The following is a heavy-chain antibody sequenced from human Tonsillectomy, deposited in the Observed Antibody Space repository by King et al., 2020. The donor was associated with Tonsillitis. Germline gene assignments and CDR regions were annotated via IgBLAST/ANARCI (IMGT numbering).Heavy chain of an antibody. D-gene: IGHD3-22*01. Sequence: QLVQSGAEMKKPGASVKVSCKASGYTFMNYYMHWVRQAPGQGLEWLGIINPSDTSTYYAQTFQGRVTMTRDTSTSTVYMELSSLRSEDTAVYYCAREGFGGYKRYSWFDPGGQGTLVTVSS. J-gene: IGHJ5*02. CDR2: INPSDTST. CDR1: GYTFMNYY. V-gene: IGHV1-46*01. CDR3: AREGFGGYKRYSWFDP.